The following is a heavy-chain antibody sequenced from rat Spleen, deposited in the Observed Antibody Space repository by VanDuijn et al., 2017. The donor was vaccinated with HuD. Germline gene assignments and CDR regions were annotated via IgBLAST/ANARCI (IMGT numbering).Heavy chain of an antibody. CDR2: ITYSGST. CDR3: ARWNYPGSYGDY. D-gene: IGHD1-4*01. CDR1: GYSITNNY. V-gene: IGHV3-1*01. J-gene: IGHJ2*01. Sequence: EVQLQESGPGPVKPSQSLSLTCSVTGYSITNNYWGWIRKFPGNKMEWIGHITYSGSTNDNPSLRSRISITRDTSKNQFFLQLNSVTTEDAATYYCARWNYPGSYGDYWGQGVMVTVSS.